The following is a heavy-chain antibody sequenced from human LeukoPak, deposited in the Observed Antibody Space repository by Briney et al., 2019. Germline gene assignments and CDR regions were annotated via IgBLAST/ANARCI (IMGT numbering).Heavy chain of an antibody. CDR2: INPSTGGT. D-gene: IGHD4-17*01. V-gene: IGHV1-2*06. CDR1: GYTFIGYY. Sequence: GASVKVSSKASGYTFIGYYMHCVRQAPGQGLEWMGRINPSTGGTNSAQKFQGRVTMTRDTSISTAYVELSRLTSDDTAIYYCTRGQPYGDYNYFDPWGQGTLVTVSS. CDR3: TRGQPYGDYNYFDP. J-gene: IGHJ5*02.